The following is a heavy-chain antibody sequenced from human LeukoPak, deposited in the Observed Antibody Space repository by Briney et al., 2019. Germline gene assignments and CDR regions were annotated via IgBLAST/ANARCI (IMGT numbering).Heavy chain of an antibody. Sequence: GESLKISCKGSGYSFTSYWIGWVRQMPGKGLEWMGIIYPGDSDTRYSPSFQGQVTISADKSISTAYLQWSSLKASDTAMYYCARNNRATDDYYYYYMDVWGKGATLTVSS. V-gene: IGHV5-51*01. J-gene: IGHJ6*03. CDR2: IYPGDSDT. CDR3: ARNNRATDDYYYYYMDV. D-gene: IGHD5-12*01. CDR1: GYSFTSYW.